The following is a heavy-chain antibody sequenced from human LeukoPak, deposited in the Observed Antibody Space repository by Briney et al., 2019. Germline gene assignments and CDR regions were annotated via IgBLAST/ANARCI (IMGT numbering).Heavy chain of an antibody. V-gene: IGHV3-48*03. CDR1: GFTFSSYE. CDR2: ISSSGSTI. Sequence: PGGSLRLSCAASGFTFSSYEMNWVRQAPGKGLEWVSYISSSGSTIYYADSVKGRFTISRDNAKNSLYLQMNSLRAEDTAVYYCARTDIVVVPAGFREIYYYYYMDVWGKGTTVTISS. D-gene: IGHD2-2*01. J-gene: IGHJ6*03. CDR3: ARTDIVVVPAGFREIYYYYYMDV.